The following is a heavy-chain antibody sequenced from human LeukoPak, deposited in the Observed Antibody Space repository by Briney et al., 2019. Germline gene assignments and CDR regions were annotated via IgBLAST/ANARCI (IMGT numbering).Heavy chain of an antibody. V-gene: IGHV1-69*06. CDR2: IIPIFGTA. CDR1: GGTFSSYA. J-gene: IGHJ2*01. CDR3: AREPYYYGSGRSYWYFDL. D-gene: IGHD3-10*01. Sequence: SVKVSCKASGGTFSSYAISWVRQAPGQGLEWMGGIIPIFGTANYAQKFQGRVTITADKSTSTAYMELSSLRSEDTAVYYCAREPYYYGSGRSYWYFDLWGRGTLSLSPQ.